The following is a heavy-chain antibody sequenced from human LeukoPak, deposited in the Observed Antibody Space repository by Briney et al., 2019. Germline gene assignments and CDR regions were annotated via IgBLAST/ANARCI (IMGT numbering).Heavy chain of an antibody. J-gene: IGHJ6*02. V-gene: IGHV3-9*01. CDR1: GFTFDGYA. CDR3: ARDPVTTYSDGMDV. CDR2: ISWNSGSI. Sequence: GRSLRLSCAASGFTFDGYAMHWVRQAPGKGLEWVSGISWNSGSIGYADSVKGRFTISRDNAKNSLYLQMNSLRAEDTAVYYCARDPVTTYSDGMDVWGQGTTVTVSS. D-gene: IGHD4-17*01.